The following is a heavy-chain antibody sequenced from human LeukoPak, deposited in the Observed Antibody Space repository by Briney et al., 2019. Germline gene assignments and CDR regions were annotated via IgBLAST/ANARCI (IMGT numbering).Heavy chain of an antibody. CDR3: ARGITMIVVAPGY. Sequence: PGGSLRLSCAASGFTSSSYSMNWVRQAPGKGLEWVSSISSSSSYIYYADSVKGRFTISRDNAKNSLYLQMNSLRAEDTAVYYCARGITMIVVAPGYWGQGTLVTVSS. CDR2: ISSSSSYI. V-gene: IGHV3-21*01. CDR1: GFTSSSYS. D-gene: IGHD3-22*01. J-gene: IGHJ4*02.